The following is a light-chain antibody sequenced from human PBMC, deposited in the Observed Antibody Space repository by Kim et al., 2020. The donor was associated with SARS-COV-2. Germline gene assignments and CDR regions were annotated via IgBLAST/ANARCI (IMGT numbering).Light chain of an antibody. CDR2: GAS. Sequence: IVMTQSPATLSVSPGERATLSCRASQSVSSNLAWYQHKPGQTPRLLIYGASTRATGIPVRFSGSGSGTDFTLTVSSLQSEDFAVYYCQQYYNWPPYTFGQGTKLEI. CDR1: QSVSSN. J-gene: IGKJ2*01. V-gene: IGKV3-15*01. CDR3: QQYYNWPPYT.